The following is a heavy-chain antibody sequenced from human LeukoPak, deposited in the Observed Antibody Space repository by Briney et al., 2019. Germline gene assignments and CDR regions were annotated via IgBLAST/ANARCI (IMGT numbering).Heavy chain of an antibody. J-gene: IGHJ5*02. CDR2: XXYSGXT. D-gene: IGHD6-13*01. CDR1: GDSISSGSXXX. CDR3: ARRAIPYSSSWYTGAFDP. Sequence: SETLSLTCTVSGDSISSGSXXXXXXXXQXXXXXXEWXGXXXYSGXTYYNPSLKSRXTVXVXXSKNQFSLKVSSVTAADTAVHYCARRAIPYSSSWYTGAFDPWGQGTLVTVSS. V-gene: IGHV4-39*01.